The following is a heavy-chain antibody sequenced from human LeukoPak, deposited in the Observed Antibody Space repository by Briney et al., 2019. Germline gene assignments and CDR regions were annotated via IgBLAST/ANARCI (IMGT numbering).Heavy chain of an antibody. D-gene: IGHD3-9*01. CDR2: ISGSGGST. J-gene: IGHJ4*02. CDR3: ITGLRYFDWPYLDY. V-gene: IGHV3-23*01. Sequence: GGSLRLSCAASGFTFSSYAMSWVRQAPGKGLEWVSAISGSGGSTYYADSVKGRFTISRDNSKNTLYLQMNSLKTEDTAVYYCITGLRYFDWPYLDYWGQGTLVTVSS. CDR1: GFTFSSYA.